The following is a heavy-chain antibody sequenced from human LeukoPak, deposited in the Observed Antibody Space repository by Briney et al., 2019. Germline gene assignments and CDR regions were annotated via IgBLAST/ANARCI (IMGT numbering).Heavy chain of an antibody. CDR2: ISSSGSSV. Sequence: PGGSLRLSCAASGFSVSSYEVNWVRQAPGKGLEWISYISSSGSSVQYADSVKGRFTISRDNAKNSLYLQMNSLRAEDAAVYYCARSFCSGGYCYHFFHYWGQGTLVTVSS. D-gene: IGHD2-15*01. J-gene: IGHJ4*02. CDR1: GFSVSSYE. V-gene: IGHV3-48*03. CDR3: ARSFCSGGYCYHFFHY.